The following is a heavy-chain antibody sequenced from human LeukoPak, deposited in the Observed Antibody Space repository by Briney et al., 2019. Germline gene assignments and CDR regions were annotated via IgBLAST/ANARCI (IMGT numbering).Heavy chain of an antibody. J-gene: IGHJ5*02. D-gene: IGHD5/OR15-5a*01. V-gene: IGHV3-33*01. CDR1: GFTFSSYG. CDR3: AREWGFYAAGRGWFDP. CDR2: IWYDGSNK. Sequence: GGSLRLSCAASGFTFSSYGMHWVRQAPGKGLEWVAVIWYDGSNKYYADSVKGRFTISRDNSKNTLYLQMNSLRAEDTAVYYCAREWGFYAAGRGWFDPWGQGTLVTVSS.